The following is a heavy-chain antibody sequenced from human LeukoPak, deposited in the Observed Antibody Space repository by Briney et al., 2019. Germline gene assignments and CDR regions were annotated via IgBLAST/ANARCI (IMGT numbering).Heavy chain of an antibody. CDR1: GGSIRSYY. CDR2: IYYSGST. V-gene: IGHV4-59*01. CDR3: ARALTPGYCSGGTCSYFDY. Sequence: PSETLSLTCTVSGGSIRSYYWSWIRQPPGKGLEWIGYIYYSGSTNSNPSLKSRVTIPVDTSKNQFSLKVSSVTAADTAVYYCARALTPGYCSGGTCSYFDYWGQGTLVTVSS. J-gene: IGHJ4*02. D-gene: IGHD2-15*01.